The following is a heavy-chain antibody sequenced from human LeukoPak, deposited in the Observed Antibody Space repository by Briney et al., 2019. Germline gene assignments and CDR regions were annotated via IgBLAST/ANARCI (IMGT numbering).Heavy chain of an antibody. Sequence: SETLSLTCTVSGVSIRSHYWIWIRQPPGKGLEWNGHISYSGSTNYNPSLKSRVTISVDTSKNQFSLRLSSVTAADTAVYYCARDGEGDEGWDYWGQGTLVTVSS. D-gene: IGHD7-27*01. J-gene: IGHJ4*02. V-gene: IGHV4-59*11. CDR3: ARDGEGDEGWDY. CDR2: ISYSGST. CDR1: GVSIRSHY.